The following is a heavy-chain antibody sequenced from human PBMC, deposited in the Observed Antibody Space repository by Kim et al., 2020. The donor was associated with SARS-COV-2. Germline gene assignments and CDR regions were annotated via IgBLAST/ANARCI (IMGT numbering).Heavy chain of an antibody. CDR1: GFSISSHR. D-gene: IGHD1-26*01. Sequence: GGSLRLSCADSGFSISSHRMHWVRQGPGTGLVWVSSINSDGTITTYADSVKGRFTISRDNAKNMVFLEMNSLRVEDSAIYYCARGREDWELLCWLDPCG. J-gene: IGHJ5*02. CDR3: ARGREDWELLCWLDP. V-gene: IGHV3-74*01. CDR2: INSDGTIT.